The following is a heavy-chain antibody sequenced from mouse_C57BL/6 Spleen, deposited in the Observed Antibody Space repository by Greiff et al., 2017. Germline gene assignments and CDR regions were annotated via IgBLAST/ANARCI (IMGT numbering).Heavy chain of an antibody. Sequence: EVQLVDSGEGLVKPGGSLKLSCAASGFTFSSYAMSWVRQTPEKRLEWVAYISSGGDYIYYADTVKGRFTISRDNARNTLYLQMSSLKSEDTAMYYCTREYYGSSYEYFDVWGTGTTVTVSS. D-gene: IGHD1-1*01. J-gene: IGHJ1*03. CDR3: TREYYGSSYEYFDV. V-gene: IGHV5-9-1*02. CDR2: ISSGGDYI. CDR1: GFTFSSYA.